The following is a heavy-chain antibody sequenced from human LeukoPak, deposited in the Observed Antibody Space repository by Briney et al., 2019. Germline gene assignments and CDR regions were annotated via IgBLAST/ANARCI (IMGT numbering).Heavy chain of an antibody. CDR3: ARVRLGYCSSTSCSTIYYYGMDV. D-gene: IGHD2-2*01. Sequence: SETLSLTCAVYGGSFSGYYWSWIRQPPGKGLEWIGEINHSGSTNYNPSLKSRVTISVDTSKNQFSLKLSSVTAADTAVYYCARVRLGYCSSTSCSTIYYYGMDVWGQGTTVTVSS. V-gene: IGHV4-34*01. CDR2: INHSGST. CDR1: GGSFSGYY. J-gene: IGHJ6*02.